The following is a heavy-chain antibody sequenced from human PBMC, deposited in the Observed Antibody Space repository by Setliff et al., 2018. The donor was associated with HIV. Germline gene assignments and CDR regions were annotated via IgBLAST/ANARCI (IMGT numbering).Heavy chain of an antibody. D-gene: IGHD6-13*01. CDR2: INPKSGDT. J-gene: IGHJ4*02. CDR3: ATGQQLVDFDY. CDR1: GYMFTDYY. V-gene: IGHV1-2*02. Sequence: ASVKVSCKASGYMFTDYYIHWVRQAPGQGLEWMGWINPKSGDTKYGQSFQGRVTMTRDTSISTAYMNLSGLRSNDTAVYYCATGQQLVDFDYWGQGTLVTVSS.